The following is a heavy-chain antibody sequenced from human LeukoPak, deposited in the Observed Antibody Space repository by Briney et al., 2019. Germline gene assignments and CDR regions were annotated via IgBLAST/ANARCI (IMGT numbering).Heavy chain of an antibody. CDR2: ISSSSSYI. V-gene: IGHV3-21*01. CDR1: GFTFSSYS. D-gene: IGHD7-27*01. Sequence: GGSLRLSCAASGFTFSSYSMNWVRQAPGKGLEWVSSISSSSSYIYYADSVKGRFTISRDNAKNSLYLQMNSLRAEDTAVYYCARVPTGDPDYYYYYMDVWGKGTTVTVSS. J-gene: IGHJ6*03. CDR3: ARVPTGDPDYYYYYMDV.